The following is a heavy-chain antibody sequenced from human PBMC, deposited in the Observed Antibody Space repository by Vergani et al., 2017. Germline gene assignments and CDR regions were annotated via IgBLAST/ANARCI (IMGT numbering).Heavy chain of an antibody. J-gene: IGHJ4*02. Sequence: EVQLLESGGGLVQPGGSLRLSCAASGFTFSSYAMSWVRQAPGKGLEWVSAISGSGGSTYYADSVKGRFTISRDNSKNTLYLQMNSLRAEDTAVCYCAKGADYGDYEGYYFDYWGQGTLVTVSS. D-gene: IGHD4-17*01. CDR2: ISGSGGST. V-gene: IGHV3-23*01. CDR1: GFTFSSYA. CDR3: AKGADYGDYEGYYFDY.